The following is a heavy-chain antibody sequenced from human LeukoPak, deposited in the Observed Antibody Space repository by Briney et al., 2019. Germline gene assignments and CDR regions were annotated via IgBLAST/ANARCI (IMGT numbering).Heavy chain of an antibody. CDR3: ARQEYDCGGKVPDAFDI. J-gene: IGHJ3*02. V-gene: IGHV5-51*01. Sequence: GESLKISCKGSGYSFTSYWIGWVRQMPGKGLEWMGIIYPGDSDTRYSPSFQGQVTISADKSISTAYLQWSSLKASDTAMYYCARQEYDCGGKVPDAFDIWGQGTMVTVSS. CDR2: IYPGDSDT. CDR1: GYSFTSYW. D-gene: IGHD4-23*01.